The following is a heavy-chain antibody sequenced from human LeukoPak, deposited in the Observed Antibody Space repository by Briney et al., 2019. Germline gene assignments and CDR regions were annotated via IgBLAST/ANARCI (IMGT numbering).Heavy chain of an antibody. Sequence: TGGSLRLSCAASGFTFSSYEMNWVRQAPGKGLEWVSHISSSGSTIYYADSVKGRFTISRDNAKNSLYLQMNSLRAEDTAVYYCAREGYYGSGTDYWGQGTLVTVSS. J-gene: IGHJ4*02. CDR1: GFTFSSYE. CDR3: AREGYYGSGTDY. V-gene: IGHV3-48*03. CDR2: ISSSGSTI. D-gene: IGHD3-10*01.